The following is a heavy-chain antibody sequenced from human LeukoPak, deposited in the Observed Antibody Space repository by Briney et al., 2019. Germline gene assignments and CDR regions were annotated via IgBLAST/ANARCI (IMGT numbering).Heavy chain of an antibody. D-gene: IGHD3-22*01. J-gene: IGHJ4*02. Sequence: PSETLSLTCAVYGGSFSRYYWGWIRQPPGKGLEWIGEINHSGITNYNPSLKSRVTISVDTSKNQFSLKLSSVTAADTAVYYCARLHYDSSGYYYFDYWGQGTLVTVSS. CDR3: ARLHYDSSGYYYFDY. CDR2: INHSGIT. V-gene: IGHV4-34*01. CDR1: GGSFSRYY.